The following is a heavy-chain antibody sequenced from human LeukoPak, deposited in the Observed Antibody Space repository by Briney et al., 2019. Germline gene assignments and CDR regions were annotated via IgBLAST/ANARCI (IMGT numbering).Heavy chain of an antibody. Sequence: ASVKVSCKASGYTSTSYYMHWARQAPGQGLEWMGIINPSGGSTSYAQKFQGRVTMTRDTSTSTVYMELSSLRSEDTAVYYCARIRLAGGFDPWGQGTLVTVSS. CDR1: GYTSTSYY. J-gene: IGHJ5*02. CDR3: ARIRLAGGFDP. CDR2: INPSGGST. V-gene: IGHV1-46*01. D-gene: IGHD3-9*01.